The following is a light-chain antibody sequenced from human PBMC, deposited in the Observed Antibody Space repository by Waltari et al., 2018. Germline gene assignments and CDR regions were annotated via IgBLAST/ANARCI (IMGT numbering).Light chain of an antibody. J-gene: IGKJ3*01. CDR3: QQRSNWPPEFT. CDR2: DAS. Sequence: DIVLTQSPATLSLSPGERATLSCRASQSVSSYLAWYQQKPGQAPRLLIYDASSRATGIPARFSGSGSGTDFTLTISSLEPEDFAVYYCQQRSNWPPEFTFGPGTKVDIK. CDR1: QSVSSY. V-gene: IGKV3-11*01.